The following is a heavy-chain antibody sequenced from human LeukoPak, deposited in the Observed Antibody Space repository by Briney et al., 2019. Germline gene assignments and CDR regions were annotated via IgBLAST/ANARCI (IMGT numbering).Heavy chain of an antibody. V-gene: IGHV3-30-3*01. CDR1: GFTFSSYA. D-gene: IGHD6-19*01. CDR3: AREQGQWLALDY. Sequence: GGSLRLSCAASGFTFSSYAMHWVRQAPGKGLEWVAVISYDGSNKYYADSVKGRFTISRDNSKNTLYLQMNSLRAEDTAVYYCAREQGQWLALDYWGQGTLVTVSS. J-gene: IGHJ4*02. CDR2: ISYDGSNK.